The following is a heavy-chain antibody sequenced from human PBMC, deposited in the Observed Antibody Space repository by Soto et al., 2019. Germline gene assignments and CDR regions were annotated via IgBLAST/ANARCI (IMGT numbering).Heavy chain of an antibody. CDR1: GFTFNKYD. V-gene: IGHV3-30*18. Sequence: QVQLVESGGGVVQPGRSLRLSCAASGFTFNKYDIHWVRQAPGKGLEWVAVISYNGNSKYFSDSVKGRFAISRDRSNNTVFLQLTSRRPEDSAVYYWGKDGLDLVIVGGHDLWGQGTLLTASS. D-gene: IGHD1-26*01. CDR2: ISYNGNSK. CDR3: GKDGLDLVIVGGHDL. J-gene: IGHJ4*02.